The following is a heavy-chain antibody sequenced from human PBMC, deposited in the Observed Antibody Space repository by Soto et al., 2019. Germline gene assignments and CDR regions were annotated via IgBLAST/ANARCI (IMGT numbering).Heavy chain of an antibody. D-gene: IGHD4-17*01. V-gene: IGHV3-33*01. CDR1: GFTFSSYG. J-gene: IGHJ5*02. CDR2: IWYDGSNK. CDR3: ARAGDYLNWFDP. Sequence: QVQLVESGGGVVQPGRSLRLSCAASGFTFSSYGMHWVRQAPGKGLEWVAVIWYDGSNKYYADSVKGRFTISRDNSKNTLYLHMNSLRAEDTAVYYCARAGDYLNWFDPWGQGTLVTVSS.